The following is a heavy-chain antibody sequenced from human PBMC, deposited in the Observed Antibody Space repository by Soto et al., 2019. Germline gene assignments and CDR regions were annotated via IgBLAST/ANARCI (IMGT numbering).Heavy chain of an antibody. CDR3: ARAIVVVTSAMWGGVFFDP. CDR1: GDSVSSNSAA. V-gene: IGHV6-1*01. J-gene: IGHJ5*02. Sequence: QTLSRTCAISGDSVSSNSAAWNWIRQSPSRGLEWLGRTYYRAKWYNDYAVSVKSRITINPDTSKNQFSLQLNSVTPEDTAVYYCARAIVVVTSAMWGGVFFDPWGKGPLVT. CDR2: TYYRAKWYN. D-gene: IGHD2-2*01.